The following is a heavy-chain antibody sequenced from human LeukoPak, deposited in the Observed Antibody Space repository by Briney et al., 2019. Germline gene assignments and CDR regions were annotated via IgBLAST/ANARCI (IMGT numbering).Heavy chain of an antibody. CDR2: IYYSGST. D-gene: IGHD4-17*01. CDR3: ARHFPLPYGDYVRGWFDP. J-gene: IGHJ5*02. V-gene: IGHV4-59*01. Sequence: SETLSRTCTGSGGSISSYYWGWIRQPPGKGLEWRGYIYYSGSTNYKPSLKRRVTISVETSKNQFSLKLRSVTAADTAVYYCARHFPLPYGDYVRGWFDPWGQGPLVTVPS. CDR1: GGSISSYY.